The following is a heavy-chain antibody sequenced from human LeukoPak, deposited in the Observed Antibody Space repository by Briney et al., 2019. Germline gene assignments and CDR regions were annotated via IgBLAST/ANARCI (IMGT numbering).Heavy chain of an antibody. Sequence: GGSLRLSCAASGFTFSSYDMSWVRQAPGKGLEWVSAISGSGGSTYYADSVKGRFTISRDNSKNTLYLQMNSLRAEDTAVYYCAKDGRGYYYDSSGYYGTDFDYWGQGTLVTVSS. V-gene: IGHV3-23*01. CDR3: AKDGRGYYYDSSGYYGTDFDY. CDR2: ISGSGGST. D-gene: IGHD3-22*01. J-gene: IGHJ4*02. CDR1: GFTFSSYD.